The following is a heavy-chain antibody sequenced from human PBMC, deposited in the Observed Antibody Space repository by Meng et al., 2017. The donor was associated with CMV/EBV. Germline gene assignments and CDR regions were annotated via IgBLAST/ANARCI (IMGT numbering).Heavy chain of an antibody. J-gene: IGHJ4*02. CDR3: ARDLCGDSSCSPFGY. V-gene: IGHV3-64*02. Sequence: GESLKISCAASGFTFSSYAMHWVRQAPGKGLEYVSAISSNGGSTYYADSVKGRFTISRDNSKNTLYLQMGSLRAEDMAVYYCARDLCGDSSCSPFGYWGQGALVTVSS. D-gene: IGHD2-15*01. CDR1: GFTFSSYA. CDR2: ISSNGGST.